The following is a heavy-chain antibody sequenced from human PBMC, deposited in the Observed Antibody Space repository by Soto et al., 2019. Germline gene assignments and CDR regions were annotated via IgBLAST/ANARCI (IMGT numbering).Heavy chain of an antibody. D-gene: IGHD2-21*02. Sequence: QITLKESGPTLVKPTQTLTLTCTFSGLSLSTTGVGVGWIRQPPGKALEWLALIYWDDDKRYSPSLKSRLTITKDTSKNPVVITMTNMDPVDTATYYCVQSRCGGDCLQSYSSHSYYGLDVWGQGTTVTVSS. CDR1: GLSLSTTGVG. CDR3: VQSRCGGDCLQSYSSHSYYGLDV. V-gene: IGHV2-5*02. CDR2: IYWDDDK. J-gene: IGHJ6*02.